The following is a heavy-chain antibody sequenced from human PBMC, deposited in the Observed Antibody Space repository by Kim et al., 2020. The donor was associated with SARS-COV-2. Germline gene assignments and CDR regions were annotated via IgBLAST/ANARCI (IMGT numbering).Heavy chain of an antibody. D-gene: IGHD1-1*01. CDR2: TNHSGST. CDR1: GGSFSGYY. Sequence: SETLSLTCAVYGGSFSGYYWSWIRQPPGKGLEWIGETNHSGSTNYNPSRKSRVTISVDTSKNQFSLKLSSVTAADTAVYYCARAVCATTTTDYWGQGTLGTVSS. J-gene: IGHJ4*02. V-gene: IGHV4-34*01. CDR3: ARAVCATTTTDY.